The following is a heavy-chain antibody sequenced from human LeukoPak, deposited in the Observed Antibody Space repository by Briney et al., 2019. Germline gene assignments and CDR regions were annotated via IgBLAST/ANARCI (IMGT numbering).Heavy chain of an antibody. CDR1: GYTFTSYG. D-gene: IGHD3-22*01. CDR3: ARDYYYDSSGYYLDY. CDR2: IIAYNGNT. Sequence: GASVKVSCKASGYTFTSYGISWVRQAPGQGLEWMGWIIAYNGNTNYAQKLQGRVTMTTDTSTSTAYMELRSLRSDDTAVYYCARDYYYDSSGYYLDYWGQGTLVTVSS. J-gene: IGHJ4*02. V-gene: IGHV1-18*01.